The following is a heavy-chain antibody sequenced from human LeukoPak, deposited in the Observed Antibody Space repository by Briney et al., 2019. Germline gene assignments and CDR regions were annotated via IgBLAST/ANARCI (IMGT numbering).Heavy chain of an antibody. CDR2: VHLSGRT. CDR3: AREGGPYRPLDY. CDR1: GGSISSTNW. J-gene: IGHJ4*02. Sequence: PSGTLSLTCGVSGGSISSTNWWTWVRQPPGEGLEWIGEVHLSGRTNYNPSLESRVTMSVDMSEDHISLKLTSVTAADTAVYYCAREGGPYRPLDYSGQGTLVTVSS. V-gene: IGHV4-4*02.